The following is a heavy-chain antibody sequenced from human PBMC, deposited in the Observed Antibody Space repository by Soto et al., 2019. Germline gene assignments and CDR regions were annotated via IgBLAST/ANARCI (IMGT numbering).Heavy chain of an antibody. CDR2: SRDKGQGYST. J-gene: IGHJ4*02. CDR1: GFTLSDQY. V-gene: IGHV3-72*01. D-gene: IGHD3-22*01. CDR3: VLFPYFSDISGYSPCFAY. Sequence: SCTSSGFTLSDQYIDWVRQAPGKGLEGVGGSRDKGQGYSTANAADVKGRFTNTRDESKNSVYLQMNSLKTEDTAVYYCVLFPYFSDISGYSPCFAYWLQRTLVTVSS.